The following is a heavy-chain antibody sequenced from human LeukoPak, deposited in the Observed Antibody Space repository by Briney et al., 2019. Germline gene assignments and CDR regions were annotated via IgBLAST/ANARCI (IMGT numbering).Heavy chain of an antibody. CDR2: IYHSGGT. V-gene: IGHV4-4*02. D-gene: IGHD4-17*01. CDR3: AGAPYGDYYFDY. CDR1: GVSISSNNW. J-gene: IGHJ4*02. Sequence: IPSGTLSLTCAVSGVSISSNNWWSWVRQPPGKGLEWIGEIYHSGGTNRNPSLKSRVTISVDKSKNHFSLQLSSVTAADTAVYYCAGAPYGDYYFDYWGQETLVTVSS.